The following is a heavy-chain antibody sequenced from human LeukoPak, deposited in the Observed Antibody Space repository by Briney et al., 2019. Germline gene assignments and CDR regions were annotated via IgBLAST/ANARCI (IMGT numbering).Heavy chain of an antibody. CDR3: ARLPGVYCSSTSCYDY. Sequence: ASVKVSCKASGYTYTGYYMHWVRQAPGQGLEWMGWINPNSGGTNYAQKFQGRVTMTRDTSISTAYMELSRLRSDDTAVYYCARLPGVYCSSTSCYDYWGQGTLVTVSS. J-gene: IGHJ4*02. CDR1: GYTYTGYY. V-gene: IGHV1-2*02. CDR2: INPNSGGT. D-gene: IGHD2-2*01.